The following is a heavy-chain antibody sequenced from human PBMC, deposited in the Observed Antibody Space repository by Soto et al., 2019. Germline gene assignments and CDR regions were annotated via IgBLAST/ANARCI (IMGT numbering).Heavy chain of an antibody. CDR3: VREDCSVGLCKRFDF. CDR1: GFTFSSYW. Sequence: EVQLVESGGDLVQPGGSLRLSCAASGFTFSSYWMHWARQAPGQGLVWVFSISGDGYGLPHADSVKGRFTVTRDNAQNSVYLQMNSLRVEDTALYYCVREDCSVGLCKRFDFWDQGTPVTVSS. V-gene: IGHV3-74*01. D-gene: IGHD2-21*02. CDR2: ISGDGYGL. J-gene: IGHJ4*02.